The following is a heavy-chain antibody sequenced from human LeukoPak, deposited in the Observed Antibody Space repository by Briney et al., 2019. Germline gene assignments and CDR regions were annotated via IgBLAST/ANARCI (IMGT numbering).Heavy chain of an antibody. CDR1: GGSISSSSYY. D-gene: IGHD3-22*01. CDR3: ARFSQYSDSTYHDLDY. J-gene: IGHJ4*02. V-gene: IGHV4-61*05. Sequence: SETLSLTCTVSGGSISSSSYYRGWIRQPPGKGLEWIGYIYYSGSTNYNPSLKSRVTISVDTSKNQFSLKLTSVTAADTAVYYCARFSQYSDSTYHDLDYWGQGTLVSVSS. CDR2: IYYSGST.